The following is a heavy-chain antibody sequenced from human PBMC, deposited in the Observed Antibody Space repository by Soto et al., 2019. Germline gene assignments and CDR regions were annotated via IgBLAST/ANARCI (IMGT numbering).Heavy chain of an antibody. CDR1: GFTFSTFS. V-gene: IGHV3-48*02. Sequence: EVQLVESGGGSVQPGGSLRLSCAASGFTFSTFSMNWVRQAPGRGLEWISYISGGGRPISYADSVKGRFTISRDNAKKSVSLQMDSLTDEDTAVYYCARDLGWTFNSWGQGTLVTVSS. CDR3: ARDLGWTFNS. J-gene: IGHJ4*02. D-gene: IGHD6-19*01. CDR2: ISGGGRPI.